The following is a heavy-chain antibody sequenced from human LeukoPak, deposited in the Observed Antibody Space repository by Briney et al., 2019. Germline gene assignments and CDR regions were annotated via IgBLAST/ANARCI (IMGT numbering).Heavy chain of an antibody. CDR3: ARGPVSDIVVVVAATGLDY. D-gene: IGHD2-15*01. CDR1: GGSFSGYY. CDR2: INHSGST. V-gene: IGHV4-34*01. J-gene: IGHJ4*02. Sequence: PSETLSLTCAVHGGSFSGYYWSWIRQPPGKGLEWIGEINHSGSTNYNPSLKSRVTISVDTSKNQFSLKLSSVTAADTAVYYCARGPVSDIVVVVAATGLDYWGQGTLVTVSS.